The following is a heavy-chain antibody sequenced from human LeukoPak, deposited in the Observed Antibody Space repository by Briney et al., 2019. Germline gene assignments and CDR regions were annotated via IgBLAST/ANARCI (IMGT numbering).Heavy chain of an antibody. D-gene: IGHD3-22*01. V-gene: IGHV3-33*06. CDR2: IWYDGSNK. J-gene: IGHJ5*02. CDR3: AKDVSGYWPNWFDP. CDR1: GFTFSSYG. Sequence: GGFLRLSCAASGFTFSSYGMHWVRQAPGKGLEWVAVIWYDGSNKYYADSVKGRFTISRDNSKSTLYLQMNSLRAEDTAVYYCAKDVSGYWPNWFDPWGQGTLVTVSS.